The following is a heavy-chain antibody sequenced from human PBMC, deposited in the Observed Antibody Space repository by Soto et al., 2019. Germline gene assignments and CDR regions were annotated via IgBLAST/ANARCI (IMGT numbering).Heavy chain of an antibody. CDR1: GFTFSSYG. Sequence: QVQLVESGGGVVQPGRSLRLSCAASGFTFSSYGMHWVRQAPGKGLEWVAVISYDGSNKYYADSVKGRFTISRDNSKNTLYLQMNSLRAEDTAVYYCAKDYQYSSSHLYYYYYYGMDVW. V-gene: IGHV3-30*18. CDR3: AKDYQYSSSHLYYYYYYGMDV. J-gene: IGHJ6*01. CDR2: ISYDGSNK. D-gene: IGHD6-13*01.